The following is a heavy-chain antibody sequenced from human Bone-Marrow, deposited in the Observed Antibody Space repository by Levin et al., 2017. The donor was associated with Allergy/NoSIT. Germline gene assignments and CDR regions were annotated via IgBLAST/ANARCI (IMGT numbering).Heavy chain of an antibody. Sequence: PSETLSLTCTVSGGSISSYYWSWIRQPPGKGLEWIGYIYYSGSTNYNPSLKSRVTISVDTSKNQFSLKLSSVTAADTAVYYCARHQSGAGAGGVTTSGYYFDYWGQGTLVTVSS. D-gene: IGHD4-17*01. V-gene: IGHV4-59*08. CDR3: ARHQSGAGAGGVTTSGYYFDY. CDR2: IYYSGST. J-gene: IGHJ4*02. CDR1: GGSISSYY.